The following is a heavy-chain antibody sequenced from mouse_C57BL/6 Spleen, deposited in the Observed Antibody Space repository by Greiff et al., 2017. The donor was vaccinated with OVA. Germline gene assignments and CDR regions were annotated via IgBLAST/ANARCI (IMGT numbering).Heavy chain of an antibody. CDR1: GYAFSSSW. D-gene: IGHD1-1*01. J-gene: IGHJ4*01. V-gene: IGHV1-82*01. CDR2: IYPGDGDT. CDR3: ARGITTVVATGGMDY. Sequence: QVQLKESGPELVKPGASVKISCKASGYAFSSSWMNWVKQRPGRGLGWIGRIYPGDGDTNYNGKFKGKATLTADKSSSTAYMQLSSLTSEDSAVYFCARGITTVVATGGMDYWGQGTSVTVSS.